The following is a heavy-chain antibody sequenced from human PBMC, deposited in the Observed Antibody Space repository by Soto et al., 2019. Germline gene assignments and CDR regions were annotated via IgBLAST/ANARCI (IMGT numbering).Heavy chain of an antibody. V-gene: IGHV1-18*01. Sequence: ASVKASCQASGYTFTSIGISWIRQAPGQGLEWMGGISAYNGNTNDAQKLQGRVTMTIDTSTSTAYMELRSLRSDDTAVYYCAKVSGGSGDLDYWGHGXRVTVSS. CDR2: ISAYNGNT. CDR1: GYTFTSIG. D-gene: IGHD2-15*01. J-gene: IGHJ4*01. CDR3: AKVSGGSGDLDY.